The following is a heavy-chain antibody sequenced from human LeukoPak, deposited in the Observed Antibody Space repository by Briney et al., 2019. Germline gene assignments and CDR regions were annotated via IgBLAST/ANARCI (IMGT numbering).Heavy chain of an antibody. CDR3: ARGPGFYYYGMDV. CDR2: INHSGST. Sequence: SETLSLTCAVYGGSFSGYCWSWIRQPPGKGLEWIGEINHSGSTNYNPSLKSRVTISVDTSKNQFSLKLSSVTAADTAVYYCARGPGFYYYGMDVWGKGTTVTVSS. V-gene: IGHV4-34*01. D-gene: IGHD7-27*01. CDR1: GGSFSGYC. J-gene: IGHJ6*04.